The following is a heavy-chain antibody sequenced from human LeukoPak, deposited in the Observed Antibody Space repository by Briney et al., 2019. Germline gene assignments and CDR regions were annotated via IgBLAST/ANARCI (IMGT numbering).Heavy chain of an antibody. V-gene: IGHV4-59*01. CDR1: VGSMSSYY. J-gene: IGHJ5*02. CDR3: ARDRSGSYYKWFDP. D-gene: IGHD3-10*01. Sequence: KPSETLSPTCTVSVGSMSSYYWSWIRQPPGKGLECIGYIYYIGSTNYNPSLKSRVTISVDTSKNQFSLKLSSVTAADTAVYYCARDRSGSYYKWFDPWGQGTLVTVSS. CDR2: IYYIGST.